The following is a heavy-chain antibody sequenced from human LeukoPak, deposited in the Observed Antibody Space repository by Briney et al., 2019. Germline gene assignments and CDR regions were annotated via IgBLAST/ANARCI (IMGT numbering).Heavy chain of an antibody. V-gene: IGHV3-53*01. Sequence: GGSLRLSCAASGFTVSRNYMNWVRQAPGKGLEWVSIIYSGGSTYYADSVKGRFTISRDNSKNTLYLQMNSLRAEDTAVYYCARDQNLLSALVGAFDIWGQGTMVTVSS. D-gene: IGHD3-10*01. CDR3: ARDQNLLSALVGAFDI. CDR1: GFTVSRNY. CDR2: IYSGGST. J-gene: IGHJ3*02.